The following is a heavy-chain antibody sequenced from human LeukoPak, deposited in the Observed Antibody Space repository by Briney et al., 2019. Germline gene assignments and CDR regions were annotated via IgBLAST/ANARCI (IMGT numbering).Heavy chain of an antibody. V-gene: IGHV4-39*07. CDR1: GGSISSSSYY. J-gene: IGHJ4*02. D-gene: IGHD3-22*01. Sequence: SETLSLTCTVSGGSISSSSYYWGWIRQPPGKGLEWIGSIYYSGSTYYNPSLKGRVTISVDTSKNQFSLKLSSVTAADTAVYYCLAGFEYYYDSSGLPKGPFDYWGQGTLVTVSS. CDR3: LAGFEYYYDSSGLPKGPFDY. CDR2: IYYSGST.